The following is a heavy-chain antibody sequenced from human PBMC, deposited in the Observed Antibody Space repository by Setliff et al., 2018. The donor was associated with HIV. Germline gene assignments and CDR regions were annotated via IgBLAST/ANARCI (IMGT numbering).Heavy chain of an antibody. Sequence: SETLSLTCAVYGGSFSPYYWAWIRQPPGKGLEWVAEINHGGTTNYNPSLKSRITMSISTSEKQFYLKLNSVTAADTAVYYCARLLRYCRSADCYRAFDFWGQGTPVTVSS. V-gene: IGHV4-34*10. CDR3: ARLLRYCRSADCYRAFDF. J-gene: IGHJ4*02. D-gene: IGHD2-21*02. CDR2: INHGGTT. CDR1: GGSFSPYY.